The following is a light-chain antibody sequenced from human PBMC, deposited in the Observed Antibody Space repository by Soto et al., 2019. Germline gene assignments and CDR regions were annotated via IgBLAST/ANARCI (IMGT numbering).Light chain of an antibody. Sequence: DIQMTQSPSSLSASVGDRVTITCRASQRISSFLNCYQQKPGKAPNLLIYAATSLQSGVPSRFSGSESGTDFTLTISSLQPEDFATYYCQQSYSTPYTFGQGTKLEIK. CDR3: QQSYSTPYT. V-gene: IGKV1-39*01. J-gene: IGKJ2*01. CDR2: AAT. CDR1: QRISSF.